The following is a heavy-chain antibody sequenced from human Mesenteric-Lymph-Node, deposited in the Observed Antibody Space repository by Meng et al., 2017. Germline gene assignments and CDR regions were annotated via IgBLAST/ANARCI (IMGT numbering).Heavy chain of an antibody. CDR1: GGSFSDHY. J-gene: IGHJ2*01. V-gene: IGHV4-34*02. Sequence: QGQLQQWGAGLLKPSETLSLTCAVYGGSFSDHYWTWIRQPPGKGLEWIGQINHSGSTNSNPSLKSRVTISVDTSKNQFSLTLRSVTAADSATYYCARGFGRSWRRYWYFDLWGRGTLVTVSS. CDR3: ARGFGRSWRRYWYFDL. CDR2: INHSGST. D-gene: IGHD3-3*01.